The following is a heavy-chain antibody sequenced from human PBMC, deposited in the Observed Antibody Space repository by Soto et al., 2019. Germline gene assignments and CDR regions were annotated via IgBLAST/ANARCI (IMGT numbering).Heavy chain of an antibody. D-gene: IGHD3-9*01. CDR2: ISAYNGNT. V-gene: IGHV1-18*01. Sequence: ASVKVSCKASGYTFTSYGIIWVRQAPGQGLEWMGWISAYNGNTNYAQKLQGRVTMTTDTSTSTAYMELRSLRSDDTAVYYCARVLKFDWSYGAPDYWGQGTLVTVSS. J-gene: IGHJ4*02. CDR1: GYTFTSYG. CDR3: ARVLKFDWSYGAPDY.